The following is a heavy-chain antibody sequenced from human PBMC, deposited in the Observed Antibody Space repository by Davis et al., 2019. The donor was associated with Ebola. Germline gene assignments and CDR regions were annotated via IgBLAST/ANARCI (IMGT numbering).Heavy chain of an antibody. V-gene: IGHV4-34*08. Sequence: PSETLSLTCAVYGGTSSAYYWTWIRQPPGKGLEWIGEISHRGSTTYNPSPKSRVTISVDRSKNQFSLEMTSVTAADTAVYYCATDYSGYDHLDYWGQGTLVTVSS. CDR2: ISHRGST. J-gene: IGHJ4*02. CDR1: GGTSSAYY. D-gene: IGHD5-12*01. CDR3: ATDYSGYDHLDY.